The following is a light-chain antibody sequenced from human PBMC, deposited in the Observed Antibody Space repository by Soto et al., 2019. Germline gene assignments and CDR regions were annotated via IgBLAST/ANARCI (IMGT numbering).Light chain of an antibody. J-gene: IGKJ2*01. V-gene: IGKV3-11*01. Sequence: EIVLTQSPATLSLSPGARATLSCRASQSVSSYLAWYQQKPGQAPRLLIYDASNRATGIPARFSGSGSGTDFTLTISSLEPEDFAVYYFQQRSNWPVTFGQGTKLEIK. CDR1: QSVSSY. CDR2: DAS. CDR3: QQRSNWPVT.